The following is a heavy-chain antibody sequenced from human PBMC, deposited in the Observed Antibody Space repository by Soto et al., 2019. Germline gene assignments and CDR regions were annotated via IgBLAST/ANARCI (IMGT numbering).Heavy chain of an antibody. CDR3: AGLGMVAAHREFDP. V-gene: IGHV4-4*02. CDR1: SGTISSSNW. J-gene: IGHJ5*02. Sequence: QVQLQESGPGLVKPSGTLSLTCAVSSGTISSSNWWTWVRQHPGKGLEWIGEINQSGSPNYNPSLRSRVTISVDKSKSPFFLKLSSVTAADTAIYYCAGLGMVAAHREFDPWGQGTLVTVSS. CDR2: INQSGSP. D-gene: IGHD2-15*01.